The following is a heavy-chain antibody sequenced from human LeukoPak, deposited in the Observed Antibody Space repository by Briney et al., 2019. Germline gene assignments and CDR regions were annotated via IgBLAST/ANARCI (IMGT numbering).Heavy chain of an antibody. CDR2: INHSGST. Sequence: SETLSLTCTVYGGSFSGYYWSWIRQPPGKGLEWIGEINHSGSTNYNPSLKSRVTISVDTSKNQFSLNLSSVTAADTAVYYCARALVAATSVPGYWGQGTLVTVSS. CDR1: GGSFSGYY. D-gene: IGHD2-15*01. J-gene: IGHJ4*02. V-gene: IGHV4-34*01. CDR3: ARALVAATSVPGY.